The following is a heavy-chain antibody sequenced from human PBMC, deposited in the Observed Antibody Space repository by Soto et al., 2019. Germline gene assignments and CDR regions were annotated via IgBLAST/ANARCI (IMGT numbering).Heavy chain of an antibody. V-gene: IGHV3-64D*08. J-gene: IGHJ4*02. CDR1: GFTFSSYA. Sequence: GGSLRLSCSASGFTFSSYAMHWVRQAPGKGLEYVSAISSNGGSTYYADSVKGRFTISRDNSKNTLYLQMSSLRAEDTAVYYCVKAVPTWDYYDTSETDDYWGQGTLVTVSS. CDR3: VKAVPTWDYYDTSETDDY. CDR2: ISSNGGST. D-gene: IGHD3-22*01.